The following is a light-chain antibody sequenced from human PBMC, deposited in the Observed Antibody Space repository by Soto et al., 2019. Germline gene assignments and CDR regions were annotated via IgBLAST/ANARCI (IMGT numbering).Light chain of an antibody. Sequence: DLQMTQSPSSLSASVGDRVTITCQASQDISNYLNWYQQKPGKAPNLLIYAASNLQTGVPSRFSGSGSGTDFTFTISSLQPEDIATYYCQQYYNLPLTFGRGTKVDIK. J-gene: IGKJ4*01. CDR1: QDISNY. CDR3: QQYYNLPLT. V-gene: IGKV1-33*01. CDR2: AAS.